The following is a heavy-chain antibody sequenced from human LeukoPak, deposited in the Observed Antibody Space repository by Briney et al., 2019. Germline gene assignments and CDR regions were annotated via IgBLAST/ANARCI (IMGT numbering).Heavy chain of an antibody. D-gene: IGHD4-17*01. CDR1: GFTFSSYS. Sequence: GGSLRLSCAASGFTFSSYSMIWFRQAPGKALEWVSSISSGSSYIYHADSVKGRFTISRDNAKNSLFLQMNSLRAADTAVYYCARVGRSGDKNIDYWGQGTLVTVSS. V-gene: IGHV3-21*01. J-gene: IGHJ4*02. CDR2: ISSGSSYI. CDR3: ARVGRSGDKNIDY.